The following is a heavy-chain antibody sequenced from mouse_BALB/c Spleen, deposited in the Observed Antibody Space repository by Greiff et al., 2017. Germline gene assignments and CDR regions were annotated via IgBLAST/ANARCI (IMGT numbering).Heavy chain of an antibody. CDR3: ARHYGYDWYFDV. CDR1: GFTFSSYT. D-gene: IGHD2-2*01. CDR2: ISNGGGST. V-gene: IGHV5-12-2*01. J-gene: IGHJ1*01. Sequence: EVHLVESGGGLVQPGGSLKLSCAASGFTFSSYTMSWVRQTPEKRLEWVAYISNGGGSTYYPDTVKGRFTISRDNAKNTLYLQMSSLKSEDTAMYYCARHYGYDWYFDVWGAGTTVTVSS.